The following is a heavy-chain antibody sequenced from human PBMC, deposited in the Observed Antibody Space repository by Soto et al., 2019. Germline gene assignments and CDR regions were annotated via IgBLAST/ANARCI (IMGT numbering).Heavy chain of an antibody. Sequence: QVQLVQSGAEVKKPGSSVKVSCKASGGTFSSYAISWVRQAPGQGLEWMGGIIPIFGTANYAQKFQGRVTITAAEPTSTAYMGLSSLRSEDTAVYYCASKNIDGELDFDYWGQGTLVTVSS. D-gene: IGHD1-26*01. V-gene: IGHV1-69*12. CDR3: ASKNIDGELDFDY. J-gene: IGHJ4*02. CDR2: IIPIFGTA. CDR1: GGTFSSYA.